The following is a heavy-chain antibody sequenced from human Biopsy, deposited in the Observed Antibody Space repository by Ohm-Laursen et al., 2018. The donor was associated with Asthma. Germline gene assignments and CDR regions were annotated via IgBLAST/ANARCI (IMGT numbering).Heavy chain of an antibody. D-gene: IGHD1-1*01. V-gene: IGHV4-39*01. J-gene: IGHJ5*02. Sequence: GTLSLTCTVSGDSLRSTNYWAWVRQPPGNRLEWIGSVYHSGETFYSSSLRSRLTMSVDTSRNQFSLRLTSVTAADTGVYFCARHWTGNGWHDLYTWFDPWGLGTLVTVSS. CDR1: GDSLRSTNY. CDR2: VYHSGET. CDR3: ARHWTGNGWHDLYTWFDP.